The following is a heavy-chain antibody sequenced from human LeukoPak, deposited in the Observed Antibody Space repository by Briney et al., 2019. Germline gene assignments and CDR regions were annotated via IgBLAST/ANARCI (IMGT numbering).Heavy chain of an antibody. V-gene: IGHV6-1*01. D-gene: IGHD6-25*01. Sequence: SQTLSLTFAISGDSVSTSGVAWNWVRHSPSRGLEGLGSTYYTSKWNTDYAVSVKSRIVVNPDTSKNQFSLQLNSVTSEDTAVYYCARGRASAFDVWGQGTMVTVSS. J-gene: IGHJ3*01. CDR2: TYYTSKWNT. CDR1: GDSVSTSGVA. CDR3: ARGRASAFDV.